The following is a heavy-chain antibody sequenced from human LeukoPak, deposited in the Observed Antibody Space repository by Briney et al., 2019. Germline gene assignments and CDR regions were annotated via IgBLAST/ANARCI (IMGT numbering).Heavy chain of an antibody. CDR2: ISGSGNST. V-gene: IGHV3-23*01. CDR3: AKRRD. J-gene: IGHJ4*02. CDR1: GFTFSIYA. Sequence: GGSLRLSSPASGFTFSIYAMSWVSQAPGTGLEWISVISGSGNSTYYADSVKGRFTISRDNSKNTLYLQMDSLRAEDTAVYYCAKRRDWGQGTLVTVSS.